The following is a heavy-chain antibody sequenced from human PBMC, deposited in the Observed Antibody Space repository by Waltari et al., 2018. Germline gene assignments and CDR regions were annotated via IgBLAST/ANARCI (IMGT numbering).Heavy chain of an antibody. Sequence: EVQLVESGGGLVKPGGSLRLSCGASGFSFSSYSMNWVRQAPGKGLEWVAAISSSTTYRHNADSVKGRFTISRDKAKNSLYLQMNSLRVEDTAVYYCVSGGWGFYFDYWGQGTVVTVSS. V-gene: IGHV3-21*01. CDR2: ISSSTTYR. CDR1: GFSFSSYS. J-gene: IGHJ4*02. D-gene: IGHD7-27*01. CDR3: VSGGWGFYFDY.